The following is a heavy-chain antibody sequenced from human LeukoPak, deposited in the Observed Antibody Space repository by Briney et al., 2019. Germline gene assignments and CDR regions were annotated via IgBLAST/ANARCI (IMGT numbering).Heavy chain of an antibody. V-gene: IGHV3-9*03. CDR3: ARTVRGVIQAAFDI. D-gene: IGHD3-10*01. CDR1: GFTFDDYA. Sequence: PGGSLRLSCAASGFTFDDYAMHWVRQAPGKGLEWVSGISWNSGSIGYADSVKGRFTISRDNAKNSLYLQMNSLRAEDMALYYCARTVRGVIQAAFDIWGQGTMVTVSS. J-gene: IGHJ3*02. CDR2: ISWNSGSI.